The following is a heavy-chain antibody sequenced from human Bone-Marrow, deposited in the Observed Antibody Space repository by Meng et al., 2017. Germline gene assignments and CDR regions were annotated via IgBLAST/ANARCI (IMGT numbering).Heavy chain of an antibody. CDR1: GFTFGDYA. Sequence: GGSLRLSCTASGFTFGDYAMSWFRPAPGKGLEWVGFIRSKAYGGTTEYAASVKGRFTISRDDSKSIAYLQMNSLKTEDTAVYYCTRDYFRDYWGQGTLVTVSS. D-gene: IGHD3-9*01. V-gene: IGHV3-49*03. CDR2: IRSKAYGGTT. J-gene: IGHJ4*02. CDR3: TRDYFRDY.